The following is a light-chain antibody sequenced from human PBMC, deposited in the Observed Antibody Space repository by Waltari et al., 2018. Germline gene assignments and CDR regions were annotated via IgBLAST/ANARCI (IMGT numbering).Light chain of an antibody. CDR3: CSYAGRNIWV. CDR2: EVI. J-gene: IGLJ3*02. V-gene: IGLV2-23*02. Sequence: QSALTQPASVSGSPGPSITIPCTGTSRDAGFYNLVSCYHQHPDKAPNLMVYEVIERPSGVSTRFSGSKSGNTASLTISGLQAEDEADYYCCSYAGRNIWVFGGGTKVTVL. CDR1: SRDAGFYNL.